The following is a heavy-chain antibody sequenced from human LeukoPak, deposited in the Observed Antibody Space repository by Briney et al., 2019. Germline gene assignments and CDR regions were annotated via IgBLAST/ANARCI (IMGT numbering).Heavy chain of an antibody. J-gene: IGHJ4*02. CDR2: INPNSGGT. D-gene: IGHD4-17*01. CDR1: GYTFTLYY. CDR3: ARGDYGDSLYYFDY. V-gene: IGHV1-2*02. Sequence: GASVKVSCKASGYTFTLYYIHWVRQAPGQGLEWMGWINPNSGGTNYAQKFQGRVTMTRDTSTSTAYMELSRLRSDDTAVYYCARGDYGDSLYYFDYWGQGTLVTVSS.